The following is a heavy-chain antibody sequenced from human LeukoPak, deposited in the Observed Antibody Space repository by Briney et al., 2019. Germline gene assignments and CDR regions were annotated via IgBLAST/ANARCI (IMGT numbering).Heavy chain of an antibody. J-gene: IGHJ4*02. CDR3: AKVEGASKASVY. D-gene: IGHD1-1*01. CDR1: GFTFSTYA. CDR2: ISGSGGST. V-gene: IGHV3-23*01. Sequence: PGGSLRLSCAASGFTFSTYAMSWVRQAPGKGLEWVLGISGSGGSTYYADSVKGRFTISRDNSKNTLYLQMYSLRAEDTAVYYCAKVEGASKASVYWGQGALVTVSS.